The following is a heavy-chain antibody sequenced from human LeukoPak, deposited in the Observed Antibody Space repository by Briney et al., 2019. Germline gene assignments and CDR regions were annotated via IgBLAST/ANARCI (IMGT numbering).Heavy chain of an antibody. V-gene: IGHV1-8*01. J-gene: IGHJ4*02. CDR1: GYTLTELS. Sequence: ASVKVSCKVSGYTLTELSMHWVRQATGQGLEWMGWMNPNSGNTGYAQKFQGRVTMTRNTSISTAYMELSSLRSEDTAVYYCARMGATSDWGQGTLVTVSS. CDR3: ARMGATSD. D-gene: IGHD1-26*01. CDR2: MNPNSGNT.